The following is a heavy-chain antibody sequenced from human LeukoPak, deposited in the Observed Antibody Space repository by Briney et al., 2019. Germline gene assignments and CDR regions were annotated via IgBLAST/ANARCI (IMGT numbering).Heavy chain of an antibody. V-gene: IGHV3-23*01. CDR2: VSGSGSST. Sequence: GGSLRLSCAASGLTFSSYAMSWVRQAPGKGLEWVSGVSGSGSSTYYADSVKGRFTISRDNSKNTLYLQMSSLRAEDTAVYFCAKGGHSSGWYYFDYWGQGTLVTVSS. J-gene: IGHJ4*02. CDR1: GLTFSSYA. D-gene: IGHD6-19*01. CDR3: AKGGHSSGWYYFDY.